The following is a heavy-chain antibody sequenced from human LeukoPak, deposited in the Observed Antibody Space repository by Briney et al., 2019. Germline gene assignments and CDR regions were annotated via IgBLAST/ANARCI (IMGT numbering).Heavy chain of an antibody. CDR2: INSGGSAI. D-gene: IGHD2-15*01. CDR3: ARGGSYVHY. CDR1: GFTFSSYS. J-gene: IGHJ4*02. Sequence: GGSLRLSCAASGFTFSSYSMNWVRQAPGKGLEWVSYINSGGSAIYYADSVKGRFTISRDNAKNSLYLQMNSLRADDTAVYYCARGGSYVHYWGQGTLVTVSS. V-gene: IGHV3-48*04.